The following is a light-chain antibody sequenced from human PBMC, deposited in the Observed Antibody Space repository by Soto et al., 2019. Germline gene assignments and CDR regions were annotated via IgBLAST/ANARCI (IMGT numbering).Light chain of an antibody. CDR2: SNN. CDR3: AAWDDSLNGFYV. V-gene: IGLV1-44*01. J-gene: IGLJ1*01. Sequence: QSVLPQPPSASGTPGQRVTLSCSGSSSNIGSNTVNWYQQLPGTAPKLLIYSNNQRPSGVPDRFAGSMSGTSASLAISGLQSEDEAEYYCAAWDDSLNGFYVFGTGTKLTVL. CDR1: SSNIGSNT.